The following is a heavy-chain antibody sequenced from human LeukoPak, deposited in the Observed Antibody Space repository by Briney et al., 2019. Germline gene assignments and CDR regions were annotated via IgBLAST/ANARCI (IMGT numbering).Heavy chain of an antibody. J-gene: IGHJ6*03. V-gene: IGHV3-21*04. CDR1: GFTFRSYI. D-gene: IGHD2-15*01. CDR3: ARDKAVAANQYYYYYYYMDV. Sequence: PGGSLRLSCAASGFTFRSYIMNWVRQVPGKGLEWVSSINSGSTYIHYADSVKGRFTISRDDAKNSLYLQMDSLRAEDTAVYYCARDKAVAANQYYYYYYYMDVWGKGTTVTISS. CDR2: INSGSTYI.